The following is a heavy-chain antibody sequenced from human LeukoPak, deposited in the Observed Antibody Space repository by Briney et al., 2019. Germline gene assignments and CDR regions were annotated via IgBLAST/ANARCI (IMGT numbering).Heavy chain of an antibody. D-gene: IGHD3-22*01. CDR3: AIRGENDSSGSRTDY. V-gene: IGHV3-23*01. Sequence: GGSLRLSCAASGFTFSNYAMSWVRQAPGKGLEWVSSLSGSGGKTFYADSVKGRFTISRDNSKNTLYLQMNSLRVEDTAVYYCAIRGENDSSGSRTDYWGQGTLVTVSS. CDR1: GFTFSNYA. J-gene: IGHJ4*02. CDR2: LSGSGGKT.